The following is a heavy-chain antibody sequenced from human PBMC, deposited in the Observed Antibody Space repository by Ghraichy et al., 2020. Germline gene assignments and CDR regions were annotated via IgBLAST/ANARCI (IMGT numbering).Heavy chain of an antibody. D-gene: IGHD1-7*01. J-gene: IGHJ3*02. CDR2: IKSKTDGGTT. CDR3: TTDRTTTSWDDI. Sequence: GESLNISCAASGFTFSNAWMSWVRQAPGKGLEWIGRIKSKTDGGTTDYAAPVKGRFTISRDDSKDTLYLQMTSLKTEDTAVYYCTTDRTTTSWDDIWGQGTMVTVSS. V-gene: IGHV3-15*01. CDR1: GFTFSNAW.